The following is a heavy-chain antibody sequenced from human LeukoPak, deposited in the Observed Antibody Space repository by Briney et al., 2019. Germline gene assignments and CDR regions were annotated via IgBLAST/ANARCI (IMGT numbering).Heavy chain of an antibody. Sequence: ASVKVSGKASGYTFTSYAMHWVRQAPAQRLEWMGWIYAGNGNTKYSQEFQGRVTITRDTSASTAYMELSSLRSEDMAVYYCARDSLPTYSSSWSGFDYWGQGTLVTVSS. D-gene: IGHD6-13*01. CDR1: GYTFTSYA. CDR2: IYAGNGNT. CDR3: ARDSLPTYSSSWSGFDY. J-gene: IGHJ4*02. V-gene: IGHV1-3*03.